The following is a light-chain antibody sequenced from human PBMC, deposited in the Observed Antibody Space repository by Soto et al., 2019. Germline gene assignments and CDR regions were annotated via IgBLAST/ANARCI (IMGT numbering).Light chain of an antibody. CDR2: NND. V-gene: IGLV1-44*01. CDR1: SSNIGTYT. Sequence: QSVLTQPPSASGTPGQRVTISCSGSSSNIGTYTVNWYQQLPGTAPKLLIFNNDQRPSGVPDRFSGFKYGTAASLAISGLQSEDEADYYCAAWDDSFSGLYVFGTATKVTVL. CDR3: AAWDDSFSGLYV. J-gene: IGLJ1*01.